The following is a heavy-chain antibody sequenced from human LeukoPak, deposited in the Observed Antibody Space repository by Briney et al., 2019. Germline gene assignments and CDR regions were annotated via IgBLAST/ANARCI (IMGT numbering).Heavy chain of an antibody. Sequence: ASVKVSCKASGYMFTAYALNWVRQAPGQGLEWMGWISAYNGDTMYARNFQGRVTMTTDTSTTTAYMELRSLRSDDTAMYYCARDPSNSSGYHAHFDSWGQGTLVTVSS. J-gene: IGHJ4*02. CDR3: ARDPSNSSGYHAHFDS. CDR2: ISAYNGDT. CDR1: GYMFTAYA. D-gene: IGHD3-22*01. V-gene: IGHV1-18*01.